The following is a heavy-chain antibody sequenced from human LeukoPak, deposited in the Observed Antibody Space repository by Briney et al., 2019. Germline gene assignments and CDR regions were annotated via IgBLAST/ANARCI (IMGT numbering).Heavy chain of an antibody. CDR3: ARLEYRGIAAALPNYY. CDR1: GYTFTGYY. CDR2: INPNSAGT. Sequence: GASVKVSCKASGYTFTGYYMHWVRQAPGQGLEWMGWINPNSAGTNYAQKFQGRVTMTRDTSISTAYMELSRLRSDDTAVYYRARLEYRGIAAALPNYYWGQGTLVTVSS. D-gene: IGHD6-13*01. V-gene: IGHV1-2*02. J-gene: IGHJ4*02.